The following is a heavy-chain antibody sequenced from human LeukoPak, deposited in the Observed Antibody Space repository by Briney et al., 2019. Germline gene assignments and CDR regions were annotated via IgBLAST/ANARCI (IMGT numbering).Heavy chain of an antibody. Sequence: SVTVSCKASRGTFSSYAISWVRQAPGQGLEWMGGIIPIFGKANYAQKFQGRVTITADESTSTAYMELSSLRSEDTAVYYCARVAGGRYCSSTSCYMRGWFDPWGQGTLVTVSS. CDR2: IIPIFGKA. J-gene: IGHJ5*02. CDR1: RGTFSSYA. D-gene: IGHD2-2*02. V-gene: IGHV1-69*13. CDR3: ARVAGGRYCSSTSCYMRGWFDP.